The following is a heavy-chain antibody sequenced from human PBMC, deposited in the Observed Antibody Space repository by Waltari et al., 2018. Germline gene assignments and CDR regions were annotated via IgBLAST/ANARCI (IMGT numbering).Heavy chain of an antibody. V-gene: IGHV7-4-1*02. CDR1: TNYA. Sequence: TNYAINWLRQAPGQGLELMGWINTNTGNPTYVQGFTGRFVFSLDTSVSTAYLQINSLKADDTAVYYCAREVVPAATIVVNWFDPWGQGTLVTVSS. D-gene: IGHD2-2*01. J-gene: IGHJ5*02. CDR2: INTNTGNP. CDR3: AREVVPAATIVVNWFDP.